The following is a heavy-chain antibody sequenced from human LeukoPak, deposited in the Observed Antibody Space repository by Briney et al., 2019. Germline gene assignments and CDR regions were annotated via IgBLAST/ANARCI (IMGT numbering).Heavy chain of an antibody. Sequence: SETLSLTCTVSGDSTSSYYWSWIRQPPGGGLEWIGYIYYSGSTNYNPSLKSRGTMSVDTSKNQFSLKLTSVTAADTAVYYCARTPTYSSSWYYFDYWGQGTLVTVSS. CDR2: IYYSGST. J-gene: IGHJ4*02. D-gene: IGHD6-13*01. CDR1: GDSTSSYY. CDR3: ARTPTYSSSWYYFDY. V-gene: IGHV4-59*12.